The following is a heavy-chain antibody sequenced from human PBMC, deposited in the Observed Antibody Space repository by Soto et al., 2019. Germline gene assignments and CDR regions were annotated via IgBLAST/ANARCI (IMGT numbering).Heavy chain of an antibody. Sequence: QITLKESGPTLVKPTQTLTLTCTFSGFSLSTSGVGVGCIRQPPGKALEWLALIYWDDDKRYSPSLKSRLTITKDTSKNQVVLTMTNMDPVDTATYYCTHGLSWFGESPYFDYWGQGTLVTVSS. V-gene: IGHV2-5*02. CDR2: IYWDDDK. J-gene: IGHJ4*02. D-gene: IGHD3-10*01. CDR1: GFSLSTSGVG. CDR3: THGLSWFGESPYFDY.